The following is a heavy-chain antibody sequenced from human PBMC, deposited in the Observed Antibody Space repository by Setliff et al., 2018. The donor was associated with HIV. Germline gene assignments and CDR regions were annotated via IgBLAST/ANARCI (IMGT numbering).Heavy chain of an antibody. Sequence: SETLSLTCNVSGGSISSSSYYWGWIRQPPGKGLEWIGSIYYSGSTYYNPSLKSRVTISVDTSKNQFSLKLSSVTAADTSVYYCATYSSSWPDYWGQGTLVTVSS. J-gene: IGHJ4*02. CDR3: ATYSSSWPDY. CDR1: GGSISSSSYY. V-gene: IGHV4-39*01. D-gene: IGHD6-13*01. CDR2: IYYSGST.